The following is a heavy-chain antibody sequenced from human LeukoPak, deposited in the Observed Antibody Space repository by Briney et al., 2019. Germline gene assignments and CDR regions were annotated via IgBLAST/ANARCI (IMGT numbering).Heavy chain of an antibody. V-gene: IGHV3-30*04. J-gene: IGHJ4*02. CDR3: ARDRRSIAAAGFFDY. CDR2: ISYDGSNK. Sequence: WVRQPPGKGLEWVAVISYDGSNKYYADSVKGRFTISRDNSKNTLYLQMNSLRAEDTAVYYCARDRRSIAAAGFFDYWGQGTLVTVSS. D-gene: IGHD6-13*01.